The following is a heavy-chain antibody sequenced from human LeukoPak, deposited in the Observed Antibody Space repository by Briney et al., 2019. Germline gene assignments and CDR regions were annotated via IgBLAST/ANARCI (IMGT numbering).Heavy chain of an antibody. CDR3: ARRKGYCSSTSCGVPNWFDP. CDR1: GGSISSGGYY. CDR2: IYYSGST. Sequence: SETLSLTCTVSGGSISSGGYYWSWIRQHPGKGLEWIGYIYYSGSTYYNPSLKSRVTISVDTSKNQFSLKLSSVTAADTAVYYCARRKGYCSSTSCGVPNWFDPWGQGTLVTVSS. D-gene: IGHD2-2*01. V-gene: IGHV4-31*03. J-gene: IGHJ5*02.